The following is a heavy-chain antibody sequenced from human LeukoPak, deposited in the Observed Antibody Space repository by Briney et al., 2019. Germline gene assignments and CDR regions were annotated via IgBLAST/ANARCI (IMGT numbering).Heavy chain of an antibody. Sequence: PSETLSLTCTVSGVSVTTYYWSWIRQPAGKGLEWIGRIYTGGSTNYNPSLKSRVTMSLDTSKNQFSLKLTSVTAADTAVYYCAREERGSRQAVAVWGQGTLVTVSS. V-gene: IGHV4-4*07. D-gene: IGHD6-19*01. CDR2: IYTGGST. CDR1: GVSVTTYY. J-gene: IGHJ4*02. CDR3: AREERGSRQAVAV.